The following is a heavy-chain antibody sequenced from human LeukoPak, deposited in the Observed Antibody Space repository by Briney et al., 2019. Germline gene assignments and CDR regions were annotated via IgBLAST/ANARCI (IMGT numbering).Heavy chain of an antibody. V-gene: IGHV4-39*07. CDR2: IYYSGST. CDR1: GGSITSNSYY. D-gene: IGHD2-15*01. Sequence: SETLSLTCTVSGGSITSNSYYWGWIRQPPGKGLEWIGSIYYSGSTYYNPSLKSRVTISVDTSKNQFSLKLSSVTAADTAVYYCARGPGSYCGGGSCYYGHAFDIWGQGTMVTVSS. J-gene: IGHJ3*02. CDR3: ARGPGSYCGGGSCYYGHAFDI.